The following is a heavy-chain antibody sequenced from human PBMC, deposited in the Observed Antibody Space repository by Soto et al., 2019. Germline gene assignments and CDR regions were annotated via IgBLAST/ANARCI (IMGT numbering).Heavy chain of an antibody. D-gene: IGHD6-13*01. J-gene: IGHJ5*02. Sequence: PGGSLRLSCAASGFTFSSYGMHWVRQAPGKGLEWVAVISYDGSNKYYADSVKGRFTISRDNSKNTLYLQMNSLRSEDTAVYYCARHPLSPTYSSSWYWFDPWGQGTLVTVSS. CDR2: ISYDGSNK. CDR3: ARHPLSPTYSSSWYWFDP. V-gene: IGHV3-30*03. CDR1: GFTFSSYG.